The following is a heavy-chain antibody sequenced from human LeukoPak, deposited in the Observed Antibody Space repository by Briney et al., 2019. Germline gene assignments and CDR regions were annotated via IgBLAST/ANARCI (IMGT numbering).Heavy chain of an antibody. Sequence: SGGSLRLSCAASGFTFSNYAMSWVRQAPGKGLEWVAFIRYDGNTKYYADSMKGRFTISRDNSKNTLYLQMNSLRPEDTAVYYCAKVRFCSGATCYPDDYWGQGTLVTVSS. V-gene: IGHV3-30*02. CDR3: AKVRFCSGATCYPDDY. CDR1: GFTFSNYA. D-gene: IGHD2-15*01. CDR2: IRYDGNTK. J-gene: IGHJ4*02.